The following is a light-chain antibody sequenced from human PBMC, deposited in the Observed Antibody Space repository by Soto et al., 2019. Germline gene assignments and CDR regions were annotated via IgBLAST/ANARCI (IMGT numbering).Light chain of an antibody. CDR1: SSDVGGYNY. V-gene: IGLV2-14*03. CDR2: DVT. CDR3: SSYTTSNTRQIV. Sequence: ALTQPASVSGSPGQSITISCTGTSSDVGGYNYVSWYQHHPGKAPKLIIYDVTSRPSGVSIRFSGSKSDNTASLTISGLQPEDEADYHCSSYTTSNTRQIVFGTGTKLTVL. J-gene: IGLJ1*01.